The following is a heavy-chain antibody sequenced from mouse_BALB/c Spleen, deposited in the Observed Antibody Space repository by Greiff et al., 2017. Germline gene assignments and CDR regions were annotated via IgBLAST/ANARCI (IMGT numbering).Heavy chain of an antibody. CDR1: GFTFSSFG. D-gene: IGHD2-2*01. CDR3: AREGVMRAAWFAY. J-gene: IGHJ3*01. Sequence: EVHLVESGGGLVQPGGSRKLSCAASGFTFSSFGMHWVRQAPEKGLEWVAYISSGSSTIYYADTVKGRFTISRDNPKNTLFLQMTSLRSEDTAMYYCAREGVMRAAWFAYWGQGTLVTVSA. CDR2: ISSGSSTI. V-gene: IGHV5-17*02.